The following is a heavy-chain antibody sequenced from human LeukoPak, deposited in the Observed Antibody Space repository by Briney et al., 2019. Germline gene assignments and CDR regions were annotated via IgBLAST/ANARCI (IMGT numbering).Heavy chain of an antibody. CDR3: ASAPGGYRSY. V-gene: IGHV3-48*01. Sequence: PGGSLRLSGAASGFTFSSYSMNLVRQAPGKGLEWVSYISSSSSTIYYADSVKGRFTISRDNAKHSLYLQMNSLRAEDTAVYYCASAPGGYRSYWGQGTLVTVSS. CDR2: ISSSSSTI. J-gene: IGHJ4*02. D-gene: IGHD3-16*02. CDR1: GFTFSSYS.